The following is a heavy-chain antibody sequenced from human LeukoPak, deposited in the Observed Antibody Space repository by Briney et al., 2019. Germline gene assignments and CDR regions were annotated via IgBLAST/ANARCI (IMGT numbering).Heavy chain of an antibody. CDR1: GFTFSNHA. CDR3: AKDTQKWLKHLLGNFDL. Sequence: PGGSLRLSCAASGFTFSNHAMHWVRQAPDKGLEWVAVISYDGNNNYYAESVKGRFTISRDNSKNTLDLQMNSLRAEDTALYYCAKDTQKWLKHLLGNFDLWGRGTLVTVSS. J-gene: IGHJ2*01. CDR2: ISYDGNNN. V-gene: IGHV3-30-3*01. D-gene: IGHD5-24*01.